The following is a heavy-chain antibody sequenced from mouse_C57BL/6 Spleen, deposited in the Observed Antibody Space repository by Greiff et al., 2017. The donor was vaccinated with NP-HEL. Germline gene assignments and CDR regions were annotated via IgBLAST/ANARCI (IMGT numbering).Heavy chain of an antibody. CDR1: GFNIKDDY. CDR2: IDPENGDT. Sequence: VHVKQSGAELVRPGASVKLSCTASGFNIKDDYMHWVKQRPEQGLEWIGWIDPENGDTEYASKFQGKATITADTSSNTAYLQLSSLTSEDTAVYYCTTLGDYEGAYWGQGTLVTVSA. D-gene: IGHD2-4*01. J-gene: IGHJ3*01. CDR3: TTLGDYEGAY. V-gene: IGHV14-4*01.